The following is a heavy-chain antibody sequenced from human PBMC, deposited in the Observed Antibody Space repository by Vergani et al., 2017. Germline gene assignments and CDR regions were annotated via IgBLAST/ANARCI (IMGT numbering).Heavy chain of an antibody. Sequence: QVQLQQWGAGLLKPSETLSLTCAVYGGSFSGYYWSWIRQPPGKGLEWIGEINHSGSTNYNPSLKSRVTISVDTSKNQFSLKLSSVTAADTAVYYCARYSNYYYYMDVWGKGTTVTVSS. D-gene: IGHD4-11*01. CDR3: ARYSNYYYYMDV. CDR2: INHSGST. J-gene: IGHJ6*03. V-gene: IGHV4-34*01. CDR1: GGSFSGYY.